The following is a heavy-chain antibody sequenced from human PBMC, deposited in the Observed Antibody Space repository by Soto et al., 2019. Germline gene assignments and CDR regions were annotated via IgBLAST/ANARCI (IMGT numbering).Heavy chain of an antibody. CDR1: GFTFSSYA. J-gene: IGHJ6*02. D-gene: IGHD3-10*01. CDR2: MSSDGSYK. CDR3: AKDHRISLVRGVANYYYGMDV. Sequence: LRLSCAASGFTFSSYAMHWVRQAPGKGLEWVSVMSSDGSYKHYIDSVKGRFAISRDNSKNTLYLQMNSLRTEDTAIYYCAKDHRISLVRGVANYYYGMDVWGQGTTVTVSS. V-gene: IGHV3-30*09.